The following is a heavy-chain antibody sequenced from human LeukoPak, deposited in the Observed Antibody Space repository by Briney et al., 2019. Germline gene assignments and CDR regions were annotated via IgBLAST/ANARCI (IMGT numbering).Heavy chain of an antibody. CDR1: GFTFSNFE. J-gene: IGHJ4*02. V-gene: IGHV3-48*03. CDR3: ARGFIFDY. CDR2: ISSSGGTI. Sequence: GGPLRLSCAASGFTFSNFEMNWVRQAPGKGLEWVSYISSSGGTIYYADSVKGRFTISRDNAKNSLYLQMNSLRAEDTAVYYCARGFIFDYWGQGTLVTVSS.